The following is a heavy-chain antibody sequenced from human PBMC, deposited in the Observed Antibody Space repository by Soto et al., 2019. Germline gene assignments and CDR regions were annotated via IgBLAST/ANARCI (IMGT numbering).Heavy chain of an antibody. Sequence: EVQVLESGGGSVQPGGSLRLSCAASGFTFSSFAMSWVRHAPGKGLEWVSEITGSTGTTYYADSVKGRFIISRDNSKNTVHLQMNSLRVEDTAVYYCAKDTSSSPYYMDAWGKGTTVTVSS. V-gene: IGHV3-23*01. CDR3: AKDTSSSPYYMDA. CDR2: ITGSTGTT. CDR1: GFTFSSFA. J-gene: IGHJ6*03. D-gene: IGHD2-2*01.